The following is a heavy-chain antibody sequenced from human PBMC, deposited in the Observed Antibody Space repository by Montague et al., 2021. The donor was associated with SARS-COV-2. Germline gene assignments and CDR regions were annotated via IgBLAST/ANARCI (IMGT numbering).Heavy chain of an antibody. D-gene: IGHD4-17*01. CDR2: ISYDGSSK. CDR1: GFTFNNYA. J-gene: IGHJ6*02. CDR3: AGGGQLRPPGDYDYYNYGMDV. Sequence: SLRLSCAASGFTFNNYAMHWVRQAPGKGLEWVAVISYDGSSKYYADSVKGRFTISRDNSKNTLYLQMHSLRTEDTAVYYCAGGGQLRPPGDYDYYNYGMDVWGQGTTVTVS. V-gene: IGHV3-30*04.